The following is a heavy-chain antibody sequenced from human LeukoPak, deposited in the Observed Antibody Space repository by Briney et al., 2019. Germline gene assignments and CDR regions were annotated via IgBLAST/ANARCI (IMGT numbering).Heavy chain of an antibody. D-gene: IGHD5-18*01. Sequence: PGGSLRLSCAASGFTLSSYAMSWVRQAPGKGLEWVSAISDSGNTYHADSVKGRFTISRDSSKNTLFLQMNRLRPEDAAVYYCARTRGYNYGYSDYWGQGTLVTVSS. CDR1: GFTLSSYA. J-gene: IGHJ4*02. CDR2: ISDSGNT. CDR3: ARTRGYNYGYSDY. V-gene: IGHV3-23*01.